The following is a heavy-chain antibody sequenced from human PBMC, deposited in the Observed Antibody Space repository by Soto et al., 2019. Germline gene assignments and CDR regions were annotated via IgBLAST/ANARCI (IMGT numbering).Heavy chain of an antibody. CDR2: ISYDGSNK. Sequence: QVQLVESGGGVVQPGRSLRLSCAASGFTFSSYAMHWVRQAPGKGLEWVAVISYDGSNKYYADSVKGRFTISRDNSKNTLYLQMNSLRAEDTAVYYCARDEIFWGQGTLVTVSS. V-gene: IGHV3-30-3*01. CDR1: GFTFSSYA. D-gene: IGHD2-15*01. CDR3: ARDEIF. J-gene: IGHJ4*02.